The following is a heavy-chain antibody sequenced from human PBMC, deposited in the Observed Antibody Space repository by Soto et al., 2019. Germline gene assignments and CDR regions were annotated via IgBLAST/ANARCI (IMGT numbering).Heavy chain of an antibody. Sequence: QVQLVQSGAEVKKPGSSVKVSCKASGGTFSSYAISWVRQAPGQGLEWMGGIIPIFGTANYAQKFQGRVTITADESTSTAYMELSSLRSEDTAVYYCARSLDDESIAARPYYYYYGMDVWGQGTTVTVSS. CDR1: GGTFSSYA. D-gene: IGHD6-6*01. V-gene: IGHV1-69*12. J-gene: IGHJ6*02. CDR3: ARSLDDESIAARPYYYYYGMDV. CDR2: IIPIFGTA.